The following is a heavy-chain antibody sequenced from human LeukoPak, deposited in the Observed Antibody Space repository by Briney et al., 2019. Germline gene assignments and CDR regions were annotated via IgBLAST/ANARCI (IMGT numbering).Heavy chain of an antibody. CDR3: ARDKTRGYGDYLFDP. J-gene: IGHJ5*02. V-gene: IGHV1-3*01. CDR1: GYTFTSYD. D-gene: IGHD4-17*01. CDR2: INAGNGNT. Sequence: GASVKVSCKASGYTFTSYDINWVRQATGQGLEWMGWINAGNGNTKYSQKFQGRVTITRDTSASTAYMELSSLRSEDTAVYYCARDKTRGYGDYLFDPWGQGTLVTVSS.